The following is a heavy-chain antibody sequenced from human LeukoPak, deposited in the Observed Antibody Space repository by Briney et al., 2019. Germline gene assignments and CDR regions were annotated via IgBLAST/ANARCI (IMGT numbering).Heavy chain of an antibody. CDR2: ISGNGGST. CDR3: AKAARGLRPGAALRSAFDI. J-gene: IGHJ3*02. D-gene: IGHD5-12*01. CDR1: GFTFSSYA. V-gene: IGHV3-23*01. Sequence: GGSLRLSCAASGFTFSSYAMSWVRQAPGKGLEWVSAISGNGGSTYYADSVKGRFTISRDNSKNTLYLQMNSLRAEDTAVYYCAKAARGLRPGAALRSAFDIWGQGTMVTVSS.